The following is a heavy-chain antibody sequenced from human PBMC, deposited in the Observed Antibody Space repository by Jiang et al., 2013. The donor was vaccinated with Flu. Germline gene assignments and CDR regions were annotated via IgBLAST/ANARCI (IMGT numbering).Heavy chain of an antibody. CDR1: GYTFTSYG. CDR3: ARDGLYSSSSEGGWFDP. Sequence: VSCKASGYTFTSYGISWVRQAPGQGLEWMGWISAYNGNTNYAQKLQGRVTMTTDTSTSTAYMELRSLRSDDTAVYYCARDGLYSSSSEGGWFDPWGQGTLVTVSS. V-gene: IGHV1-18*04. J-gene: IGHJ5*02. CDR2: ISAYNGNT. D-gene: IGHD6-6*01.